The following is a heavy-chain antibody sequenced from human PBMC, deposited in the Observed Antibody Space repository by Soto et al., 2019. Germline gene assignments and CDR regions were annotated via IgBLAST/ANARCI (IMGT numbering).Heavy chain of an antibody. CDR1: GASISRTGFH. J-gene: IGHJ4*02. CDR3: ARRGSGHTFDY. D-gene: IGHD3-10*01. Sequence: QLQLQESGPGLVKPSEPLSLTCAVSGASISRTGFHWGWIRQPPGQGLEWIGSIYEGGTTFYNSSRKSRVTISADTSKNHFSLKLNSVTAADTAVYFCARRGSGHTFDYWGQGTLVTVSS. CDR2: IYEGGTT. V-gene: IGHV4-39*01.